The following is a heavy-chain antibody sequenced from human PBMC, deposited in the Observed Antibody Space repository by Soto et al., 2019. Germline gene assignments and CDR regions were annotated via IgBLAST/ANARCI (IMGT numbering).Heavy chain of an antibody. D-gene: IGHD2-2*01. CDR2: IIPIFGTA. V-gene: IGHV1-69*06. Sequence: QVQLVQSGAEVKKPGSSVKVSCKASGGTFSSYAISWVRQAPGQGLEWMGGIIPIFGTANYAQKFQGRVTITADKSTSTTSKEESSMRSEDKAVYYCSRGSVVVPAAARNKKYYYYYGMDVWGQGTTVTVSS. J-gene: IGHJ6*02. CDR3: SRGSVVVPAAARNKKYYYYYGMDV. CDR1: GGTFSSYA.